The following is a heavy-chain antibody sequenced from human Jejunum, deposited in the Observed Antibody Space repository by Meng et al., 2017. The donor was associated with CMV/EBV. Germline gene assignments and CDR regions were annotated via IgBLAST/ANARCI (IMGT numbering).Heavy chain of an antibody. J-gene: IGHJ4*02. CDR1: GYTFTNYG. Sequence: QVQLVQSAAEVKKPGASVKVSCKASGYTFTNYGTTWVRQAPGQGLEWMGWISVNTGYTEYAQKVEDRISMTTDTSTNTVYMELRSLRSDDTAVYYCGGAVAGQGIGMGGIDYWGQGTLVTVSS. D-gene: IGHD6-19*01. V-gene: IGHV1-18*01. CDR2: ISVNTGYT. CDR3: GGAVAGQGIGMGGIDY.